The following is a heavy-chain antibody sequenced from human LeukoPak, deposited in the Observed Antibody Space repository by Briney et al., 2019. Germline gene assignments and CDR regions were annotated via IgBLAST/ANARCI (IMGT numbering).Heavy chain of an antibody. V-gene: IGHV4-4*07. CDR3: ARGDSLTGYFGY. CDR2: IYTSGT. Sequence: SETLSLTCTVSGGYISNYYWSWIRQPAGKGLEWIGRIYTSGTNYNPSLTSRVTMSVDTSKDQFSLKLNSVTAADTAVYYCARGDSLTGYFGYWGQGTLVTVSS. D-gene: IGHD3-9*01. CDR1: GGYISNYY. J-gene: IGHJ4*02.